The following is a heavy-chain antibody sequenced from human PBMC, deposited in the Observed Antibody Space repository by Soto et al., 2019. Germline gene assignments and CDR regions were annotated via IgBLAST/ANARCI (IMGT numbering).Heavy chain of an antibody. CDR2: INPNSGGT. Sequence: EAPEKVYCKASGYTFTSSYMHWVRQAPGQGLEWMGWINPNSGGTNYAQKFQGRVTMTRDTSISTAYKELSRLRSDDTAVYYCAIFSMGWLPALSTVFWCPGILLTV. D-gene: IGHD3-9*01. CDR3: AIFSMGWLPALSTVF. J-gene: IGHJ2*01. CDR1: GYTFTSSY. V-gene: IGHV1-2*02.